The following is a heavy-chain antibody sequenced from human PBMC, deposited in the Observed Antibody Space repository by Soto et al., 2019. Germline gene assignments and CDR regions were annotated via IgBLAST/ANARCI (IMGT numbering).Heavy chain of an antibody. CDR3: AREGIAVAGYYFDY. CDR2: ISSSSSYI. D-gene: IGHD6-19*01. Sequence: EVQLVESGGGLVKPGGSLRLSCAASGFTFSSYSMNWVRQAPGKGLEWVSSISSSSSYIYYADSVKGRFTISRDNAMNSLYLQMNSLRAEDTAVYYCAREGIAVAGYYFDYWGQGTLVTVSS. CDR1: GFTFSSYS. V-gene: IGHV3-21*01. J-gene: IGHJ4*02.